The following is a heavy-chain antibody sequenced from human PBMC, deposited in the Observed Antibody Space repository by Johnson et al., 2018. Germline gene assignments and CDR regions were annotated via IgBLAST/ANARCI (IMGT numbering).Heavy chain of an antibody. V-gene: IGHV3-9*01. J-gene: IGHJ1*01. CDR1: GFTFDDYA. CDR2: ISWNSGSI. CDR3: ANAPVWWLGEGAEYFQH. D-gene: IGHD2-21*01. Sequence: VQLVESGGGLVQPGRSLRLSCAASGFTFDDYAMHWVRQAPGKGLEWVSGISWNSGSIGYADSVKGRFTISRDNAKNSLYLQMNSLRAEDTALYYCANAPVWWLGEGAEYFQHWGQGTLVTVSS.